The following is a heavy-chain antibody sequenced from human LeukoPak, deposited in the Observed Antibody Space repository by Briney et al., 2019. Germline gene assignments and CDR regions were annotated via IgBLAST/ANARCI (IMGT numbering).Heavy chain of an antibody. Sequence: GGSLRLSCAASGFTFSSYEMNWVRQGPGKGLEWISYITTTDTTKYYTDSVKGRFTISRDNAKNSLYLQMHSLRAEDTAVYYLARGGFGFDIWGQGTVVTVSS. CDR3: ARGGFGFDI. D-gene: IGHD3-10*01. V-gene: IGHV3-48*03. CDR1: GFTFSSYE. CDR2: ITTTDTTK. J-gene: IGHJ3*02.